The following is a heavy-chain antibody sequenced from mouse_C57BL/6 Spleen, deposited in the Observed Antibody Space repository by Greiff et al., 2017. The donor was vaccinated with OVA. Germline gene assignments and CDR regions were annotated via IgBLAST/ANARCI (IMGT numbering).Heavy chain of an antibody. CDR1: GYTFTSYW. Sequence: QVQLQQPGTELVKPGASVKLSCKASGYTFTSYWMHWVKQRPGQGLEWIGNINPSNGGTNYNEKFKSKATLTVDKSSRTAYMQLSSLTSEDSAVYYCARSGLITTVVAPFAYWGQGTLVTVSA. CDR3: ARSGLITTVVAPFAY. CDR2: INPSNGGT. J-gene: IGHJ3*01. V-gene: IGHV1-53*01. D-gene: IGHD1-1*01.